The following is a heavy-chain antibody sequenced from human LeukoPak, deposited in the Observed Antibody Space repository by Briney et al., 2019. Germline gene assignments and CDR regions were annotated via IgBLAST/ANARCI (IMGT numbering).Heavy chain of an antibody. CDR2: IYHSGST. V-gene: IGHV4-59*01. J-gene: IGHJ6*03. CDR1: DDSINTYY. D-gene: IGHD3-22*01. CDR3: ARVRWLHAYYSYYYMDV. Sequence: SETLSLTCTVSDDSINTYYWSWIRQPPRKGLEWIGYIYHSGSTNYNPSLRSRVTISVDTSKSQLSLKLNSVTAADTAVYFCARVRWLHAYYSYYYMDVWGRGTTVTVSS.